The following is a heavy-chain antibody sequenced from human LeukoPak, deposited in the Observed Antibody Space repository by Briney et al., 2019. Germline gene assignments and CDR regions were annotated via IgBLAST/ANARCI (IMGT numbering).Heavy chain of an antibody. CDR2: INHSGST. Sequence: PSETLSLTCAVYGGSFSGYYWSWIRQPPGKGLEWIGEINHSGSTNYNPSLKSRVTISVDTSKNQFSLKLSSVTAADTAVYYCARLGYCSGGSCSDAFDIWGQGTMVTASS. CDR1: GGSFSGYY. CDR3: ARLGYCSGGSCSDAFDI. V-gene: IGHV4-34*01. D-gene: IGHD2-15*01. J-gene: IGHJ3*02.